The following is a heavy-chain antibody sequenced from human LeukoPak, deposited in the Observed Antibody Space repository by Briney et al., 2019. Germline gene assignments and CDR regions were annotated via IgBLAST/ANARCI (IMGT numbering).Heavy chain of an antibody. CDR1: GFTFSSYA. Sequence: GGSLRLSCAASGFTFSSYAMSWVRQAPGKGLEWVSGIRGSGGSTYYADSVKGRFTITRDNSKNTLYLQMNSLRAEDTAVYYCAILYSSSWYVGYWGQGTLVTVSS. CDR3: AILYSSSWYVGY. D-gene: IGHD6-13*01. V-gene: IGHV3-23*01. CDR2: IRGSGGST. J-gene: IGHJ4*02.